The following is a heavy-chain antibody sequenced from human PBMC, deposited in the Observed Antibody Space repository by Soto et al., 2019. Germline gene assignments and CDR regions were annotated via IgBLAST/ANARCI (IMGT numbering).Heavy chain of an antibody. Sequence: GGSLRLSCAVSGFTFSSSAMHWVRQAPGKGPEWVAIISYDGNDKYYADSVEGRFTISRDNSKNSLFSQMSSLRPDDTALYYCAKDNPTIAYWGQGTLVTVSS. CDR1: GFTFSSSA. D-gene: IGHD1-1*01. J-gene: IGHJ4*02. CDR3: AKDNPTIAY. CDR2: ISYDGNDK. V-gene: IGHV3-30*18.